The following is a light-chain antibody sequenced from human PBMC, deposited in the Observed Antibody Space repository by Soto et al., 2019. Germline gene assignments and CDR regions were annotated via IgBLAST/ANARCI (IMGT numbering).Light chain of an antibody. CDR2: DAS. V-gene: IGKV1-5*01. J-gene: IGKJ5*01. CDR3: QQYNGT. CDR1: QTISTW. Sequence: GDRVTITCRASQTISTWMAWYQQKPGKAPKLLFYDASTLQSGVASRFSGSGSGTEFTLIISGLQPDDAATYYCQQYNGTFGQGTRLE.